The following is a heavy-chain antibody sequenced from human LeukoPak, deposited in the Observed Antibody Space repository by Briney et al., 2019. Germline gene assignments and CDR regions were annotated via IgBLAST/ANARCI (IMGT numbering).Heavy chain of an antibody. CDR2: INHSGST. Sequence: ASETLSLTCAVYGGSFSGYYWSWIRQPPGKGLEWIGEINHSGSTNYNPSLKSRVTISVDTSKNQFSLKLSSVTAADTAVYYCARAGEVVVAAAYYFDYWGQGTLVTVSS. CDR1: GGSFSGYY. J-gene: IGHJ4*02. V-gene: IGHV4-34*01. D-gene: IGHD2-15*01. CDR3: ARAGEVVVAAAYYFDY.